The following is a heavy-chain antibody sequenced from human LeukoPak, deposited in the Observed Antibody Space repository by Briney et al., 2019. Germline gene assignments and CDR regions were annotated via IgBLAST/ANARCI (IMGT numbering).Heavy chain of an antibody. J-gene: IGHJ6*03. V-gene: IGHV4-61*02. CDR1: GGSISSGSYY. CDR2: IYTSGST. D-gene: IGHD3-3*01. CDR3: ARVSDFWSGYYTYYYYYMDV. Sequence: PSETLSLTCTVSGGSISSGSYYWSWIRQPAGKGLEWIGRIYTSGSTNYNPSLKSRVTISVDTSKNQFSLKLSSVTAADTAVYYCARVSDFWSGYYTYYYYYMDVWGKGTTVTVSS.